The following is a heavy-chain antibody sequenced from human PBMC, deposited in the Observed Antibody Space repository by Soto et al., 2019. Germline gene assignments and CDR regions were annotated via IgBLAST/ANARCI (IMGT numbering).Heavy chain of an antibody. D-gene: IGHD4-17*01. CDR2: ISYDGSNK. Sequence: QPGGSLRLSCAASGFTFSSYGMHWVRQAPGKGLEWVAVISYDGSNKYYADSVKGRFTISRDNSKNTLYLQMNSLRAEDTAVYYCAKDSATVTTYYYYYGMDVWGQGTTVTVSS. V-gene: IGHV3-30*18. J-gene: IGHJ6*02. CDR3: AKDSATVTTYYYYYGMDV. CDR1: GFTFSSYG.